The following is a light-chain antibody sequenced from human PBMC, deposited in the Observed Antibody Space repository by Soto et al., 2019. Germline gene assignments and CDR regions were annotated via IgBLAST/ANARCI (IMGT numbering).Light chain of an antibody. J-gene: IGKJ1*01. CDR2: GAS. CDR3: QQYGSTRDT. V-gene: IGKV3-20*01. Sequence: EIVLTQSPGTLSLSPGERATLSCRASQSVGSSYLAWYQQKPGQAPRLLIYGASSRATGIPDRFSGSGSGTDFTLTISRLEPEDFAVYYCQQYGSTRDTFGQGTKVEIK. CDR1: QSVGSSY.